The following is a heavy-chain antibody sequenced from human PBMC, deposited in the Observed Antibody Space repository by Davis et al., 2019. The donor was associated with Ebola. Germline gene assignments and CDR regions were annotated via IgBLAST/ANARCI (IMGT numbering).Heavy chain of an antibody. J-gene: IGHJ5*02. V-gene: IGHV4-34*01. CDR1: GGSFSGYY. Sequence: PSETLSLTCAVYGGSFSGYYWSWIRQPPGKGLEWIGEINHSGSTNYNPSLKSRVTISVDTSKNQFSLKLSSVTAADTAVYYCARRTIFGVVIISSDWFDPWGQGTLVTVSS. D-gene: IGHD3-3*01. CDR3: ARRTIFGVVIISSDWFDP. CDR2: INHSGST.